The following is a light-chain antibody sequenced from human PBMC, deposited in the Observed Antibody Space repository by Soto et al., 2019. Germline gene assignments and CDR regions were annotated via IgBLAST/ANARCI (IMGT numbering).Light chain of an antibody. CDR2: AAS. Sequence: GDRVTITFRSSQGIRNDLGWYQQKPGKAPKLLIYAASSLQSGVPSRFSGSGSGTDFTLTISRLEPEDFAVYYCQQYGSSPWTFGQGTKVDI. J-gene: IGKJ1*01. CDR3: QQYGSSPWT. CDR1: QGIRND. V-gene: IGKV1-6*01.